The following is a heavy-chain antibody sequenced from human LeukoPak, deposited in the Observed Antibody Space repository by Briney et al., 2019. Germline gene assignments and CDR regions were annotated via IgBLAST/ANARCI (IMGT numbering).Heavy chain of an antibody. CDR3: AKAVNFDWLPNDY. CDR1: GFNFSSDA. V-gene: IGHV3-23*01. Sequence: GGSLRLSCAASGFNFSSDAMTWVRQTPGKGLEWVSGISGSGGSTYYADSVKGRFTISRDNSKNTLYLQLNSLRAEDTAVYYCAKAVNFDWLPNDYWGQGTLVTVSS. D-gene: IGHD3-9*01. CDR2: ISGSGGST. J-gene: IGHJ4*02.